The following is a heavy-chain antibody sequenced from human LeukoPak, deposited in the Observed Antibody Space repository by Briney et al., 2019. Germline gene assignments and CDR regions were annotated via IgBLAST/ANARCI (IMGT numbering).Heavy chain of an antibody. CDR3: ARSYY. CDR1: GFTSSRSW. Sequence: GGSLRLSCAASGFTSSRSWMSWVRQAPGKGLVWVASIKQDGSEEYYVDSLKGRFTISRDNAKNSLYLQMNSLRAEDTAVYYCARSYYWGQGTLVTVSS. J-gene: IGHJ4*02. V-gene: IGHV3-7*01. CDR2: IKQDGSEE.